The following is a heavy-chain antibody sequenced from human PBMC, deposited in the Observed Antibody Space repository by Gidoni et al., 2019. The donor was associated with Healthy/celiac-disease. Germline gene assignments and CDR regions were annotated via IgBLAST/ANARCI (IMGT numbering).Heavy chain of an antibody. CDR1: GFTVSSNY. D-gene: IGHD2-15*01. CDR3: ARGNQGYCSGGSCYNSY. CDR2: SYSGGST. J-gene: IGHJ4*02. Sequence: EVQLVESGGGLVQPGCSLGLSCEASGFTVSSNYMSWVRQAPGKGLEWVSVSYSGGSTYYADSVKGRFTISRDKSKNTLYLQMNSLRAEDTAVYYCARGNQGYCSGGSCYNSYWGQGTLVTVSS. V-gene: IGHV3-66*01.